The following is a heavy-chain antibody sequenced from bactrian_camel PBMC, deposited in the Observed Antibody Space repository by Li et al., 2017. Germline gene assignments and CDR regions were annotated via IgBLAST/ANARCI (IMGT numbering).Heavy chain of an antibody. CDR1: GYTYSTYC. Sequence: WQLVESGGGSVQSGGSLRLSCAASGYTYSTYCRAWFRQAPGKEREEVATLPPSGGSPYYADSVKGRLTISQDNAKNTLYLQMDSLKPEDSAMYYCAAEGLWHYSGRCEQYRYWGQGTQVTVS. J-gene: IGHJ4*01. CDR3: AAEGLWHYSGRCEQYRY. V-gene: IGHV3S28*01. CDR2: LPPSGGSP. D-gene: IGHD1*01.